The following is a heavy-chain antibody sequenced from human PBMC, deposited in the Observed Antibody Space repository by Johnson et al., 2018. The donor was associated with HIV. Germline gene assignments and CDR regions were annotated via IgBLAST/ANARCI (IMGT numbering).Heavy chain of an antibody. V-gene: IGHV3-30*18. D-gene: IGHD6-13*01. CDR1: GFTFSSYG. CDR2: ISYDGRNK. J-gene: IGHJ3*02. CDR3: AKGLGRAAAGTRNAFDI. Sequence: QVQLVESGGGVVQPGRSLRLSCAASGFTFSSYGMHWVRQAPGKGLEWVAVISYDGRNKYYADSVKGRFPISRDNSKNTLYLQMNSLRAEDTAVYYCAKGLGRAAAGTRNAFDIWGQGTMVTVSS.